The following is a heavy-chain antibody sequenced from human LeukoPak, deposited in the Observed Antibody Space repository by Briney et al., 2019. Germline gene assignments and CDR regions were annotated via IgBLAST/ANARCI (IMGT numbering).Heavy chain of an antibody. V-gene: IGHV4-31*03. CDR1: GGSISSGGYY. Sequence: SETLSLTCTVSGGSISSGGYYWSWIRQHPGKGLEWIGYIYYSGSTYYNPSLKSRVTISVDTSKNQFSLKLSSVTATDTAVYYCAREATYADGNWIDPWGQGTLVTVSS. J-gene: IGHJ5*02. CDR3: AREATYADGNWIDP. CDR2: IYYSGST. D-gene: IGHD3-16*01.